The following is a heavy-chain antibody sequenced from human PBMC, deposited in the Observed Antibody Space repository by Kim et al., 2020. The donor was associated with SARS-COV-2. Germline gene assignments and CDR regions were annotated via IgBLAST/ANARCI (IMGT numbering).Heavy chain of an antibody. J-gene: IGHJ4*02. D-gene: IGHD3-22*01. Sequence: AQKFQGRVTITADESTSTAYMELSSLRSEDTAVCYCAFTTGSLLPGYFDYWGQGTLVTVSS. CDR3: AFTTGSLLPGYFDY. V-gene: IGHV1-69*01.